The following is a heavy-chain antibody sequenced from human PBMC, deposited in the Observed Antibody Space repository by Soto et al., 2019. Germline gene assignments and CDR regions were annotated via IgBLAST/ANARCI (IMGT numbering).Heavy chain of an antibody. J-gene: IGHJ4*02. Sequence: GGSLRLSCAASGFTFSSYAMSWVRQAPGKGLEWVSAISGSGGSTYYADSVKGRFTIPRDNSKNTLYLQMNSLRAEDTAVYYCAKTSIPPNWATLDYWGQGTLVTVSS. CDR3: AKTSIPPNWATLDY. V-gene: IGHV3-23*01. CDR1: GFTFSSYA. D-gene: IGHD7-27*01. CDR2: ISGSGGST.